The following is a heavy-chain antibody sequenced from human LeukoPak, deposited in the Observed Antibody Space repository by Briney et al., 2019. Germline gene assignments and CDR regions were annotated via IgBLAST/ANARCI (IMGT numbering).Heavy chain of an antibody. D-gene: IGHD3-22*01. V-gene: IGHV4-61*01. Sequence: SETLSLTCTVSGGSVSSGSYYWSWIRQPPGKGLEWIGYIYYSGSTNYNPSLKSRVTISVDTSKNQFSLKLSSVTAADTAVYYCARVNGSGYHDAFDIWGQGTMVTVSS. CDR2: IYYSGST. CDR3: ARVNGSGYHDAFDI. CDR1: GGSVSSGSYY. J-gene: IGHJ3*02.